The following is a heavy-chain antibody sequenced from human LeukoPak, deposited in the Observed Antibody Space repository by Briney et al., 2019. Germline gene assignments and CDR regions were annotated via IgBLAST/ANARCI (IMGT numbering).Heavy chain of an antibody. D-gene: IGHD5-12*01. CDR1: GFTFSSYA. V-gene: IGHV3-23*01. Sequence: GGSLRLSCSASGFTFSSYAMGWVRQAPVRGLEWVASISGSADITTYADSLKGRFTISRDNSKNTLYLQINSLRDEDMALYYCGKYLQPSGYPYALDTWGQGTMVTVSS. CDR2: ISGSADIT. J-gene: IGHJ3*02. CDR3: GKYLQPSGYPYALDT.